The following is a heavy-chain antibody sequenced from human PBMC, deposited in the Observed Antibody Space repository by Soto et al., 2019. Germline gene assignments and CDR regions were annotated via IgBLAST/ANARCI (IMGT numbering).Heavy chain of an antibody. Sequence: TLSLTCTVSGGSISSGGYYWSWIRQHPGKGLEWIGYIYYSGSTYYNPSLKSRVTISVDTSKNQFSLKLSSVTAADTAVYYCARYSRFRFDPWGQGTLVTVSS. J-gene: IGHJ5*02. CDR2: IYYSGST. CDR1: GGSISSGGYY. D-gene: IGHD4-4*01. CDR3: ARYSRFRFDP. V-gene: IGHV4-31*03.